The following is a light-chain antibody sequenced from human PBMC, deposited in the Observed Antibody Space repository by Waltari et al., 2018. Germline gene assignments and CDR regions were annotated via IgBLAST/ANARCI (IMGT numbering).Light chain of an antibody. CDR2: AAS. Sequence: EIQTTQSPSPLSASVGDRVTITCRASQNIGTYVHWYQQKPGKAPRVLIFAASNLYSGVPTRFSGSGSGTDFTLTIINLQPEDSATYYCQQSKITPWTFGQGTKVEIK. V-gene: IGKV1-39*01. J-gene: IGKJ1*01. CDR1: QNIGTY. CDR3: QQSKITPWT.